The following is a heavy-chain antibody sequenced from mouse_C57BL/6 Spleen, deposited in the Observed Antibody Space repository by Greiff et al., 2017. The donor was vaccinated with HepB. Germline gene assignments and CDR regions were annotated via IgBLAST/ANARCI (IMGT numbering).Heavy chain of an antibody. CDR1: GFTFSSYA. Sequence: EVKVVESGGGLVKPGGSLKLSCAASGFTFSSYAMSWVRQTPEKRLEWVATISDGGSYTYYPDNVKGRFTISRDNAKNNLYLQMSHLKSEDTAMYYCAREDSSGPYFDYWGQGTTLTVSS. CDR3: AREDSSGPYFDY. D-gene: IGHD3-2*02. V-gene: IGHV5-4*01. J-gene: IGHJ2*01. CDR2: ISDGGSYT.